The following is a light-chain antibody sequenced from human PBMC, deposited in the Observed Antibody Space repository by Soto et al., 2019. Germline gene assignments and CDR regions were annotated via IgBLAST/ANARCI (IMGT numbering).Light chain of an antibody. CDR1: QDVSRY. J-gene: IGKJ3*01. Sequence: DIQLTQSPSFLSASVGDRVTITCRASQDVSRYLAWYQQKPGQAPNLLIYAASTWRTGVPSRFSGSGSETEFTLTISSLQPEDFATYYCQQLNSYVFAFGPGTKVDIK. CDR2: AAS. CDR3: QQLNSYVFA. V-gene: IGKV1-9*01.